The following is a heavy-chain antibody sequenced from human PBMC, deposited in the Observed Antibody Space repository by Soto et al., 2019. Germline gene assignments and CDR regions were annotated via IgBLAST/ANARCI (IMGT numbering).Heavy chain of an antibody. CDR3: ARHADSGDRELAFHI. D-gene: IGHD3-22*01. CDR1: GGSVSSSGYW. Sequence: QLQLQESGPGLVKPSETLSLTCNVFGGSVSSSGYWWGWIRQPPGKGLEWIGSVFHSGSTQYNPSLRSRLTISTDTSKNQFSLRLTSVTAADTAVYYCARHADSGDRELAFHIWGQRAMVTVSS. CDR2: VFHSGST. V-gene: IGHV4-39*01. J-gene: IGHJ3*02.